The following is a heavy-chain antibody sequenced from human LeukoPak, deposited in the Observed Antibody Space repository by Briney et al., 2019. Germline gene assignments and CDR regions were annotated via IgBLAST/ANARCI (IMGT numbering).Heavy chain of an antibody. Sequence: GGSLRLSCAASGFTFNYWMDWVRQAPGKGLVWVSRINSDGSTTSYADSVKGRFTTSRDNAKNTLYLQMNSLRGEDTAVYYCSRGCTTTACPSHDWGQGTLVTVSS. D-gene: IGHD2/OR15-2a*01. V-gene: IGHV3-74*01. J-gene: IGHJ4*02. CDR2: INSDGSTT. CDR1: GFTFNYW. CDR3: SRGCTTTACPSHD.